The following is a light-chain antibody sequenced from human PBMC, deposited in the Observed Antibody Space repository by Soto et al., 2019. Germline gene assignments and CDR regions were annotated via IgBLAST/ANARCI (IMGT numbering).Light chain of an antibody. CDR2: ETS. CDR1: QGVSNN. Sequence: EVVMTQSPALLSVSPGESATLSCRASQGVSNNLAWYQQKPGQAPRLLIYETSTRATGIPARFSGSGSGTEFTLTISSLQSEDFAVYYWQQYYNWPPWTFGQGTKVEIK. CDR3: QQYYNWPPWT. V-gene: IGKV3-15*01. J-gene: IGKJ1*01.